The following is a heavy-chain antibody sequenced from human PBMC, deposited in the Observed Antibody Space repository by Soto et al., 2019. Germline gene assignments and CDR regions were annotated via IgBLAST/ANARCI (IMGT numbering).Heavy chain of an antibody. CDR3: ARGPNWNYYYGMDV. CDR2: MNPNSGNT. V-gene: IGHV1-8*01. Sequence: ASVKVSCKASGYTFTSYDINWVRQATGQGLEWMGWMNPNSGNTGYAQKFQGRVTMTRNTSISTAYMELNSLRAEDTAVYYCARGPNWNYYYGMDVWGQGTTVTVSS. J-gene: IGHJ6*02. CDR1: GYTFTSYD. D-gene: IGHD1-1*01.